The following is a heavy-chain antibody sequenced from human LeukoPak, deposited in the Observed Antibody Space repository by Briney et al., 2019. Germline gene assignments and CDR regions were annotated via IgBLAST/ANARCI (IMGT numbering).Heavy chain of an antibody. D-gene: IGHD3-3*01. V-gene: IGHV6-1*01. CDR3: ARDQYYDFWSGYPSFDY. CDR1: GDSVSSNSAA. J-gene: IGHJ4*02. Sequence: SQTLSLTCAISGDSVSSNSAAWNWIRQSPSRGLEWLGRTYYRSKWYNDYAVSVKSRITINPDTSKNQFSLQLNSVTPEDTAVYYCARDQYYDFWSGYPSFDYWGRGTLVTVSS. CDR2: TYYRSKWYN.